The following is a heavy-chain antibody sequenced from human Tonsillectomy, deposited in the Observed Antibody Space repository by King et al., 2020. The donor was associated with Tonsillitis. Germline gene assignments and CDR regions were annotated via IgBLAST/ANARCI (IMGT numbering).Heavy chain of an antibody. CDR1: GYSFTTYG. J-gene: IGHJ4*02. V-gene: IGHV1-18*04. D-gene: IGHD2-15*01. CDR2: ISAYKGNT. CDR3: ARGVAGYCSGGTCNPSSDY. Sequence: QLVQSGSEVKKPGASVKVSCKASGYSFTTYGIIWVRQAPGQGLEWMGWISAYKGNTNYAQKFQGRVTMTTDTSTSTAYMELRNLRSDDTAVYYCARGVAGYCSGGTCNPSSDYWGQGTLVTVYS.